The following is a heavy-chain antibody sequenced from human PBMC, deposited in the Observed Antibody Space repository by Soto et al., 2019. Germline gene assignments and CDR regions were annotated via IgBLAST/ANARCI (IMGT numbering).Heavy chain of an antibody. CDR1: GYTFTGYY. CDR3: ARGGAATYYYYYYGMDV. Sequence: ASVKVSCKASGYTFTGYYMHWVRQAPGQGLEWMGWINPNSGGTNYAQKFQGRVTMTRDTSISTAYMELSRLRSDDTAVYYCARGGAATYYYYYYGMDVWGQGTTVTVSS. J-gene: IGHJ6*02. D-gene: IGHD2-15*01. CDR2: INPNSGGT. V-gene: IGHV1-2*02.